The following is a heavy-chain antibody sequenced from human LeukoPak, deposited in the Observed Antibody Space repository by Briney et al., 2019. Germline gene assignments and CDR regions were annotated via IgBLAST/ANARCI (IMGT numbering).Heavy chain of an antibody. CDR3: ASFTSPVGASLVFEL. J-gene: IGHJ3*01. CDR2: ISSSSSYI. D-gene: IGHD1-26*01. V-gene: IGHV3-21*01. CDR1: GFTFSSYS. Sequence: PGGSLRLSCAASGFTFSSYSMNWARQAPGKGLEWVSSISSSSSYIYYADSVKGRFTISRDNAKNSLYLQMNSLRAEDTAVYYCASFTSPVGASLVFELWGQGAMVTVSS.